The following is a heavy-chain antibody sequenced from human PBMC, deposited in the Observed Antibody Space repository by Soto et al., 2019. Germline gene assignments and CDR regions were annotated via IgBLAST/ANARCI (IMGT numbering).Heavy chain of an antibody. D-gene: IGHD3-10*01. J-gene: IGHJ4*02. CDR2: IYYSGST. CDR3: ARVHIGSIDY. V-gene: IGHV4-31*03. Sequence: SETLSLTCTVSGGSISSGVYYWSWIRQHPGKGLEWIGYIYYSGSTYYNPSLKSRVTISVDTSKNQFSLKLSSVTAADTAVYYCARVHIGSIDYWGQGTLVTVSS. CDR1: GGSISSGVYY.